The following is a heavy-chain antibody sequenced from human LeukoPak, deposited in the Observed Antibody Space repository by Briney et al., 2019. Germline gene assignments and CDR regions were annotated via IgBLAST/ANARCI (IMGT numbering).Heavy chain of an antibody. Sequence: ASVKVSCKASGYTFTSYYMHWVRQAPGQGLEWMGIINPSGGSTSYAQKFQGRVTMTTDTSTSTAYMELRSLRSDDTAVYYCARDRTYYYGSGSYYPWGYYYYMDVWGKGTTVTVSS. V-gene: IGHV1-46*01. CDR3: ARDRTYYYGSGSYYPWGYYYYMDV. J-gene: IGHJ6*03. CDR1: GYTFTSYY. D-gene: IGHD3-10*01. CDR2: INPSGGST.